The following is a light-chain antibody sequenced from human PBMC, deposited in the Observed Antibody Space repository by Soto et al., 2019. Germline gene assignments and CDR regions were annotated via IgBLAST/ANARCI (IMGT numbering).Light chain of an antibody. J-gene: IGKJ1*01. CDR1: QSIGTK. CDR3: QQYSSWVWT. Sequence: EIVMTQFPATLSKSPGESATFSCRASQSIGTKLAWYQQRPGQAPRLLMYGASTGATGIPARFSGSGSGTEFTLTIGSLQVDDVAVYYCQQYSSWVWTFGQGTKVEIK. V-gene: IGKV3-15*01. CDR2: GAS.